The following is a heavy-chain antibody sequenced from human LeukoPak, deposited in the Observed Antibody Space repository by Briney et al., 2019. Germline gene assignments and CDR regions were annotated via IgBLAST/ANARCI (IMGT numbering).Heavy chain of an antibody. V-gene: IGHV4-59*01. D-gene: IGHD1-7*01. CDR3: ARGNPRTTDFDY. Sequence: SETLSLTCTVSGGSISSYYWSWIRQPPGKGLEWIGYIYYSGSTNYNPSLKSRVTISVDTSKNQFSLKPSSVTAADTAVYYCARGNPRTTDFDYWGQGTLVTVSS. J-gene: IGHJ4*02. CDR1: GGSISSYY. CDR2: IYYSGST.